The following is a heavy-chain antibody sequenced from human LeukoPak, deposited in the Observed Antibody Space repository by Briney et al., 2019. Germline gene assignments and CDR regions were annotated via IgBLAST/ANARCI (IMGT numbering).Heavy chain of an antibody. J-gene: IGHJ3*02. CDR3: AKDIGTCVWAFDI. V-gene: IGHV3-43*02. CDR2: ISEDGGST. D-gene: IGHD2-8*01. Sequence: GCMSLSCVASGFTPADDAMHWVRPAPEGGLGWVSLISEDGGSTYYADSVKGRFTISRDNSRNALYLQMNILRTEDTALYYWAKDIGTCVWAFDIWGQGTMVTVSS. CDR1: GFTPADDA.